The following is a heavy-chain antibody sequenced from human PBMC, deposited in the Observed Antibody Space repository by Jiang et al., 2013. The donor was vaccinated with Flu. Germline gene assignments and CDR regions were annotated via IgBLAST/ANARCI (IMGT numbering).Heavy chain of an antibody. Sequence: SGPGLVKPSETLSLTCSVSGGSISSYYWSWIRQPPGKGLEWIGYIYYSGSTNYNPSLKSRVTISVDTSKNQFSLKLSSVTAADTAVYYCARDSALPEYYYGSGEPTHPLGAFDYWGQGTLVTVSS. CDR1: GGSISSYY. CDR2: IYYSGST. V-gene: IGHV4-59*01. J-gene: IGHJ4*02. CDR3: ARDSALPEYYYGSGEPTHPLGAFDY. D-gene: IGHD3-10*01.